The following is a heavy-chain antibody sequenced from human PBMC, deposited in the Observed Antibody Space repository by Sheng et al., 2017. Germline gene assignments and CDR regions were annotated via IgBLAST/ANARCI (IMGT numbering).Heavy chain of an antibody. D-gene: IGHD2-15*01. J-gene: IGHJ6*02. Sequence: QVQLQQWGAGLLKSSETLSLTCAVYGGSFRGYYWSWIRQPPGKGLEWIAEMNHSGSTNYNPSLKSRVTISGDTSKDQFSLKLSSVTAADTAVYYCARGPAHCSGGSCYLGTYSYYALDVWGQGTTVTVSS. CDR3: ARGPAHCSGGSCYLGTYSYYALDV. CDR1: GGSFRGYY. CDR2: MNHSGST. V-gene: IGHV4-34*01.